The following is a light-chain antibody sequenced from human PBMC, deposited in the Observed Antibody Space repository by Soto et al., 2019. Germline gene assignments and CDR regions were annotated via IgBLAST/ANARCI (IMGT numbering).Light chain of an antibody. V-gene: IGLV1-40*01. J-gene: IGLJ1*01. CDR1: SSNIGAGYD. CDR3: QSYDSSLSAFYV. Sequence: VLTQPPSVSGAPGQRVTISCTGSSSNIGAGYDVHWYQQLPGTAPKLLIYGNSNRPSGVPDRFSGSKSGTSASLAITGLQAEDEADYYCQSYDSSLSAFYVFGTGNKVTVL. CDR2: GNS.